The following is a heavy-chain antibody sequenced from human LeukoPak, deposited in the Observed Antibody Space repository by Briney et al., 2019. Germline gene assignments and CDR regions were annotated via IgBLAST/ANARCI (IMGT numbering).Heavy chain of an antibody. Sequence: GGSLRLSCAASGFTFSSYAMSWVRQAPGEGLEWVSAISGSGGTTYYTNSVKGRFTISRDNSKNTLYLQMSSLRAEETAVYYCAKEARGSAFDIWGQGTMVTVSS. J-gene: IGHJ3*02. D-gene: IGHD1-26*01. CDR3: AKEARGSAFDI. CDR2: ISGSGGTT. V-gene: IGHV3-23*01. CDR1: GFTFSSYA.